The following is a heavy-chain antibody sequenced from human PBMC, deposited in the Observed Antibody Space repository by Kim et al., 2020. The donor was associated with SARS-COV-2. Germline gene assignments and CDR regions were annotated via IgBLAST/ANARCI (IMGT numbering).Heavy chain of an antibody. V-gene: IGHV3-74*01. CDR3: ASPGPRPRGYSGYDGRVLMH. D-gene: IGHD5-12*01. Sequence: GGSLRLSCAASGFTFSSYWMHWVRQAPGKGLVWVSRINSDGSSTSYADSVKGRFTISRDNAKNTLYLQMNSLRAEDTAVYYCASPGPRPRGYSGYDGRVLMHWGQGTMVTVSS. CDR2: INSDGSST. CDR1: GFTFSSYW. J-gene: IGHJ3*01.